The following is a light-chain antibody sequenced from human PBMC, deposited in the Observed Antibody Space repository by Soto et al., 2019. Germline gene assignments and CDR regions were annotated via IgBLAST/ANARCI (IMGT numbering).Light chain of an antibody. Sequence: QSALTQPASVSGSPGQSITISCTGTSSDVGGYNYVSWYQQHPGKAPKLMIYDVSNRPAGVSYRFSGSKSGNTASLTISGLQAEDEANYYCSSYTSSSTLNFGTGTKVTVL. V-gene: IGLV2-14*01. CDR1: SSDVGGYNY. J-gene: IGLJ1*01. CDR2: DVS. CDR3: SSYTSSSTLN.